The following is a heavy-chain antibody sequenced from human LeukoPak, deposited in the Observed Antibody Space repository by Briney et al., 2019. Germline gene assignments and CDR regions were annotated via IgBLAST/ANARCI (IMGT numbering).Heavy chain of an antibody. CDR2: ISAYNGNT. Sequence: ASVTVSCKASGYTFTSYGISWVRQAPGQGLEWMGWISAYNGNTNYAQKLQGRVTMTTDTSTSTAYMELRSLRSDDTAVYYCARDYYGDYVVDYWGQGTLVTVSS. J-gene: IGHJ4*02. CDR1: GYTFTSYG. D-gene: IGHD4-17*01. CDR3: ARDYYGDYVVDY. V-gene: IGHV1-18*01.